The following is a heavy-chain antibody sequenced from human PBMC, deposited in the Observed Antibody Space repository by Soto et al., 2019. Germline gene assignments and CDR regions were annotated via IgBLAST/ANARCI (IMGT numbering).Heavy chain of an antibody. Sequence: PGGSLRLSCAASGFTFSSYWMHWVRQAPGKGLVWVSRINSDGSSTSYADSVKGRFTIPRDNAKNTLYLQMNSLRAEDTAVYYCARDEAMVVRYFDYWGQGTLVTVSS. CDR2: INSDGSST. CDR1: GFTFSSYW. V-gene: IGHV3-74*01. D-gene: IGHD5-18*01. J-gene: IGHJ4*02. CDR3: ARDEAMVVRYFDY.